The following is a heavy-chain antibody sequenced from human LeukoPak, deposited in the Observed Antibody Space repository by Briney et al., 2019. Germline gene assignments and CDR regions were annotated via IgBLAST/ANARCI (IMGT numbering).Heavy chain of an antibody. J-gene: IGHJ4*02. CDR1: GFTFSSYS. CDR3: ARIRQIRFGESDY. D-gene: IGHD3-10*01. CDR2: ISSSSNYI. V-gene: IGHV3-21*01. Sequence: GGSLRLSCAASGFTFSSYSMNWVRQAPGKGLEWVSSISSSSNYIYYADSVKGRFTISRDNAKNSLYLQTDSLRAEDTAVYYCARIRQIRFGESDYWGQGTLVTVSS.